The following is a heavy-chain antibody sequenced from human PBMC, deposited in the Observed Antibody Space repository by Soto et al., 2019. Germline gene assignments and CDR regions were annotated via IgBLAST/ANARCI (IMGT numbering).Heavy chain of an antibody. CDR3: VTERLV. D-gene: IGHD2-2*01. J-gene: IGHJ4*02. Sequence: EVLLVESGGGLVKPGGSLRLSCVASGLTFTNAWMYWVSQATGKGLESIGRIKSKTDGGTTDYTAPVKGRFIISRDDSKNTLLLQMSSLQIEDTAMYYCVTERLVWGQGTLVTV. CDR2: IKSKTDGGTT. CDR1: GLTFTNAW. V-gene: IGHV3-15*01.